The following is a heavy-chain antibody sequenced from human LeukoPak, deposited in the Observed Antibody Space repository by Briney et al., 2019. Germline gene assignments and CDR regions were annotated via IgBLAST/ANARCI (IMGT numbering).Heavy chain of an antibody. CDR1: GGTFSSYA. D-gene: IGHD3-22*01. J-gene: IGHJ6*02. V-gene: IGHV7-4-1*02. CDR2: INTNTGNP. Sequence: GASVKVSCKASGGTFSSYAISWVRQAPGQGLEWMGWINTNTGNPTYAQGFTGRFVFSLDTSVSTAYLQISSLKAEDTAVYYCASQSVITYYYYGMDVWGQGTTVTVSS. CDR3: ASQSVITYYYYGMDV.